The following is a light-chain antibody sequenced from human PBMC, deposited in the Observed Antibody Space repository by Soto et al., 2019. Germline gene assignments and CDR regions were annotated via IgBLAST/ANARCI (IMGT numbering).Light chain of an antibody. Sequence: PGERAAPSCRARRTVDGNYLAWYHQKPRQPPRRLIHSASTSAPGIPARFSASGAGTDFTLTISRLEHEDSAVYYCQQYSASPRTFGPGTKVDIK. J-gene: IGKJ3*01. CDR3: QQYSASPRT. CDR1: RTVDGNY. CDR2: SAS. V-gene: IGKV3-20*01.